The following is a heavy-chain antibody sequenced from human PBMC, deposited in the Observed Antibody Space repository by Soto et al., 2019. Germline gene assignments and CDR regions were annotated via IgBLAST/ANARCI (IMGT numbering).Heavy chain of an antibody. CDR3: AATWNDGWFDP. CDR1: GGSISNYY. V-gene: IGHV4-59*08. Sequence: SETLSLTCTVSGGSISNYYWSWIRQPPGKGLEWIGYVSYTGSTNYNPSLESRVTISVDTSKNHFSLKLRSVTAADTAVYYCAATWNDGWFDPWGQGTLVTV. D-gene: IGHD1-1*01. J-gene: IGHJ5*02. CDR2: VSYTGST.